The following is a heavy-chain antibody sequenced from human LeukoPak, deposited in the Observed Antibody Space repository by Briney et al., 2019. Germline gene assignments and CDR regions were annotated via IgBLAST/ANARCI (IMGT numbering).Heavy chain of an antibody. J-gene: IGHJ5*02. CDR1: GFTFSDYW. CDR2: IKQDGSEK. V-gene: IGHV3-7*01. Sequence: GGSLRLSCAASGFTFSDYWMSWVRQAPGKGLEWVANIKQDGSEKHYVDSLRGRFTISRDNAKNSLDLQMNSLRAEDTAVYFCARDLYYFDSSGYYASDLWGQGTLVTVSS. D-gene: IGHD3-22*01. CDR3: ARDLYYFDSSGYYASDL.